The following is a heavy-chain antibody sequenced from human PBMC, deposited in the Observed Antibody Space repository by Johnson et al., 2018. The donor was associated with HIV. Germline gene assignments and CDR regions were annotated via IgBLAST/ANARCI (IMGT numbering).Heavy chain of an antibody. D-gene: IGHD1-1*01. CDR3: ARGFEQLDDAFDI. CDR2: ISYDGTNK. V-gene: IGHV3-30*04. Sequence: QVQLVESGGGVVQPGRSLRLSCAASGFTFTNYAMHWVRQAPGKGLEWVAVISYDGTNKYYADSVKGRFTISRDNSKNTLYLQMNSLRAEDTAVYYCARGFEQLDDAFDIWGQGTTVTVSS. J-gene: IGHJ3*02. CDR1: GFTFTNYA.